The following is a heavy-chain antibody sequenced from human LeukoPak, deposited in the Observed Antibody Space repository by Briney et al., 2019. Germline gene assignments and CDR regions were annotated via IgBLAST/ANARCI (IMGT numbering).Heavy chain of an antibody. D-gene: IGHD2-2*01. J-gene: IGHJ4*02. CDR1: GFTFSNAW. V-gene: IGHV3-49*04. CDR3: TREAIKDIVVVPAATFDY. Sequence: GGSLRLSCAASGFTFSNAWMSWVRQAPGKGLEWVGFIRSKAYGGTTEYAASVKGRFTISRDDSKSIAYLQMNSLKTEDTAVYYCTREAIKDIVVVPAATFDYWGQGTLVTVSS. CDR2: IRSKAYGGTT.